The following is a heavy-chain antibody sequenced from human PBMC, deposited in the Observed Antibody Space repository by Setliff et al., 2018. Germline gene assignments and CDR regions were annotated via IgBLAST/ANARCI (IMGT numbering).Heavy chain of an antibody. CDR2: IDHSGGT. D-gene: IGHD3-22*01. J-gene: IGHJ2*01. CDR3: ARAVDSSGYFPYWYFDL. CDR1: GGSFSSFY. Sequence: PSETLSLTCAVYGGSFSSFYWSWIRQSPGRGLDWIGYIDHSGGTSYNPSIESRVAISADRSKNQVFLKVTSVTAADTAVYFCARAVDSSGYFPYWYFDLWGRGALVTVS. V-gene: IGHV4-59*01.